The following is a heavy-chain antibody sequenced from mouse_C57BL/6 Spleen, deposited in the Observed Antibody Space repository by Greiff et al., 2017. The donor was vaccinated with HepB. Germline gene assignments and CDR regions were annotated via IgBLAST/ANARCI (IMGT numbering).Heavy chain of an antibody. D-gene: IGHD2-2*01. V-gene: IGHV5-9-1*02. J-gene: IGHJ3*01. CDR3: TRDDSMVTTTGFAY. Sequence: EVQLVESGEGLVKPGGSLKLSCAASGFTFSSYAMSWVRQTPEKRLEWVAYISSGGDYIYYADTVKGRFTISRDNARNTLYLQMSSLKSEDTAMYYCTRDDSMVTTTGFAYWGQGTLVTVSA. CDR1: GFTFSSYA. CDR2: ISSGGDYI.